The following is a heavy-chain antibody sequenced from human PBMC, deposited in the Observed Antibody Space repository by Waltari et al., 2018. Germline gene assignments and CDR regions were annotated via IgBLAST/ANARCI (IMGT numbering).Heavy chain of an antibody. J-gene: IGHJ5*02. V-gene: IGHV3-53*02. CDR3: ARDQSLGWFDP. CDR2: IYSGGST. D-gene: IGHD3-3*01. Sequence: EVQLVETGGGLIQPGGSLRLSCAASGFTVSSNYISWVRQAPGKGLEWVSVIYSGGSTYYADSVKGRFTISRDNSKNTLYLQMNSLRAEDTAVYYCARDQSLGWFDPWGQGTLVTVSS. CDR1: GFTVSSNY.